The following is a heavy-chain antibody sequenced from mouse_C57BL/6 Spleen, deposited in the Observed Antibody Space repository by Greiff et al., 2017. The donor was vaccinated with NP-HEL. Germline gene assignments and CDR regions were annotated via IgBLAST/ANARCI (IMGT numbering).Heavy chain of an antibody. V-gene: IGHV2-2*01. J-gene: IGHJ4*01. CDR3: ARKGYDYDRVYAMDD. Sequence: VQGVESGPGLVQPSQSLSITCTVSGFSLTSYGVHWVRQSPGKGLEWLGVIWSGGSTDYNAAFISRLSISKDNSKSQVFFKMNSLQADDTAIYYCARKGYDYDRVYAMDDWGQGTSVTVSS. CDR1: GFSLTSYG. CDR2: IWSGGST. D-gene: IGHD2-4*01.